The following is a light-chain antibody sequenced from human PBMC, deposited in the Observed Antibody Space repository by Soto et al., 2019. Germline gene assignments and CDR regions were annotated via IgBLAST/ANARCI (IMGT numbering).Light chain of an antibody. Sequence: QSALTQPASVSGSPGQSITISCTGSSSDVGGYNYVSWYQNHPGTAPKLMIYEVSTRPSGVSNRFSGSKSGNTASLTISGLQAEDEADYYCSSYTSSSALVFGGGTKLTVL. J-gene: IGLJ2*01. V-gene: IGLV2-14*01. CDR3: SSYTSSSALV. CDR1: SSDVGGYNY. CDR2: EVS.